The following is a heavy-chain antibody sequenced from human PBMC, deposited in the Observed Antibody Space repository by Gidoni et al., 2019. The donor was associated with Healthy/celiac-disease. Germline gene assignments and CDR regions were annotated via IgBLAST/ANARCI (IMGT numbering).Heavy chain of an antibody. CDR2: ISYDGRNK. V-gene: IGHV3-30*04. J-gene: IGHJ4*02. CDR3: ARDQGYYYDSSGYSPHFDY. Sequence: QVQLVESGGGVVQPGRSLRLSCAALGFTFSSYAMHWVRQAPGKGLEWVAVISYDGRNKYYADSVKGRFTISRDNSKNTLYLQMNSLRAEDTAVYYCARDQGYYYDSSGYSPHFDYWGQGTLVTVSS. CDR1: GFTFSSYA. D-gene: IGHD3-22*01.